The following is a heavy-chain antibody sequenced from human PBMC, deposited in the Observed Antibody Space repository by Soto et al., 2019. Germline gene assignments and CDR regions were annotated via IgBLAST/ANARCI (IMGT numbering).Heavy chain of an antibody. D-gene: IGHD2-2*02. V-gene: IGHV3-15*01. CDR3: TTDPHIVVVPAAIRGYYYYYGMDV. Sequence: GGSLRLSCAASGFTFSNAWMSWVRQAPGKGLEWVGRIKSKTDGGTSDYAAPVKGRFTISRDDSKNTLYLQMNSLKTEDTAVYYCTTDPHIVVVPAAIRGYYYYYGMDVWGQGTTVTVSS. CDR2: IKSKTDGGTS. CDR1: GFTFSNAW. J-gene: IGHJ6*02.